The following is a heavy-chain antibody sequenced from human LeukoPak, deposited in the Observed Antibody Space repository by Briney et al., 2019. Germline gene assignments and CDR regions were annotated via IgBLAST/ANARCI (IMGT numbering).Heavy chain of an antibody. Sequence: PSETLSLTCTVSGGSISSSSYYWGWIRQPPGKGLEWIGSIYYSGSTYYNPSLKSRVTISVDTSKNQFSLKLSSVTAADTAVYYCARSYYYGSGSYCMDVWGQGTTVTVSS. CDR3: ARSYYYGSGSYCMDV. J-gene: IGHJ6*02. CDR1: GGSISSSSYY. D-gene: IGHD3-10*01. CDR2: IYYSGST. V-gene: IGHV4-39*01.